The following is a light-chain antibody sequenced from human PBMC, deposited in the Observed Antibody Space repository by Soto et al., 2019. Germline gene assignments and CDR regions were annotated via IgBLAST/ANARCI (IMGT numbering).Light chain of an antibody. CDR2: GAS. J-gene: IGKJ1*01. CDR1: QIVSSSY. V-gene: IGKV3-20*01. Sequence: EIVLTQSPGTLSLSPGDRDTLSCRASQIVSSSYLAWYQQKPGQAPRLLMYGASNRATGIPDRFSGSGSGTDFTLTISGLEPEDFAVYYCQQYVSSPRTFGQGTKVEVK. CDR3: QQYVSSPRT.